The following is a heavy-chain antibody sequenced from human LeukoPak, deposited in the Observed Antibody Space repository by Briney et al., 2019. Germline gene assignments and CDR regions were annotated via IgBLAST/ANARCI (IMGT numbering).Heavy chain of an antibody. CDR2: INHSGST. D-gene: IGHD4-23*01. Sequence: PSETLSLTCAVYGGSFSGYYWSWIRQPPGKGLEWIGEINHSGSTNYNPSLKSRVTISVDTSKNQFSLKLSSVTAADTAVYYCARRTGVRYYYYYVDVWGKGTTVTVSS. V-gene: IGHV4-34*01. CDR1: GGSFSGYY. J-gene: IGHJ6*03. CDR3: ARRTGVRYYYYYVDV.